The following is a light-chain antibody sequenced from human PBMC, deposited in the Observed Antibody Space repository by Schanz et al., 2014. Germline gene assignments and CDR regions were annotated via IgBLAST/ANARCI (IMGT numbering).Light chain of an antibody. CDR1: QSVHNTF. CDR2: GAS. Sequence: EFVLTQSPGTLSLSPGERATLSCRASQSVHNTFLAWYQQKPGQAPRLLIYGASGRATGIPDRFSGSGSGTDFTLTISRLEPEDFAVYFCQQYASSPPTFGGGTKVEI. V-gene: IGKV3-20*01. CDR3: QQYASSPPT. J-gene: IGKJ4*01.